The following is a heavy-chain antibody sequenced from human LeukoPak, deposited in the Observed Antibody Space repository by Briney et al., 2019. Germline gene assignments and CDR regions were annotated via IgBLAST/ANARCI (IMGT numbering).Heavy chain of an antibody. CDR2: MSFSGSTK. D-gene: IGHD5-12*01. Sequence: GRSLRLSCVASGFTFSSYEMNWVRQAPGRGLEWVSYMSFSGSTKYYADSVKGRFTISRNNAKNSLYLQMNSLRAEDTAVYYCARGYSSYYPDAFDIWGQGTMVTVSS. J-gene: IGHJ3*02. CDR3: ARGYSSYYPDAFDI. V-gene: IGHV3-48*03. CDR1: GFTFSSYE.